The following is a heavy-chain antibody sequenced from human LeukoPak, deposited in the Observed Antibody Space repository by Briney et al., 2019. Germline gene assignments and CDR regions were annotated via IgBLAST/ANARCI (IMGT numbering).Heavy chain of an antibody. V-gene: IGHV3-30-3*01. Sequence: GRSLRLSCAASGFTFSSYAMHWVRQAPGKGLEWVAVISYDGSNKYYADSVKGRFTISRDNSKNTLYLQMNSLRAEDTAVYYCARDKAARRSAEPPEYYFDYWGQGTLVTVSS. D-gene: IGHD6-6*01. CDR2: ISYDGSNK. CDR3: ARDKAARRSAEPPEYYFDY. J-gene: IGHJ4*02. CDR1: GFTFSSYA.